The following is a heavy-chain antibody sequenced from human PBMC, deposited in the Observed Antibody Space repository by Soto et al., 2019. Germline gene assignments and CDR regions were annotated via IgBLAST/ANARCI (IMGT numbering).Heavy chain of an antibody. D-gene: IGHD3-16*01. J-gene: IGHJ6*02. CDR1: GYIFVNYG. Sequence: QVQLVQSGAEVRKPGSSVKVSCKASGYIFVNYGIAWVRQAPGQGLEWMGWISPYSGNTKYAHKVQGRLAMTTDTTTTTACMALGGLTSDDTAVYYWAMLDNYVTPTPQDVWGQGTTVTVSS. CDR2: ISPYSGNT. V-gene: IGHV1-18*01. CDR3: AMLDNYVTPTPQDV.